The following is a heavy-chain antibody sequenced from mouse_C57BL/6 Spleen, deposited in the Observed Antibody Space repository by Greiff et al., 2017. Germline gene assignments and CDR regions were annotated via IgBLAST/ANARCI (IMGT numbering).Heavy chain of an antibody. J-gene: IGHJ2*01. D-gene: IGHD3-2*02. CDR1: GYTFTSYW. CDR2: IDPADSET. CDR3: ARGGLRLLYCDY. V-gene: IGHV1-52*01. Sequence: QVQLQQPGAELVRPGSSVKLSCKASGYTFTSYWMHWVKQRPIQGLEWIGSIDPADSETHYNEKFKDKATLTVDKSSSTTYMQHSSLTSEYSAVEDCARGGLRLLYCDYWGQGTTLTVSS.